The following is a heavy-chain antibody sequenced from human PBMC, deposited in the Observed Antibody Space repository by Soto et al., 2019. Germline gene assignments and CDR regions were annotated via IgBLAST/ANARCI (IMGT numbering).Heavy chain of an antibody. CDR1: GFTFSSYA. Sequence: QVQLVESGGGVVQPGRSLRLSFAASGFTFSSYAMHWVRQAPGKGLEWVAVISYDGSNKYYADSVKGRFTISRDNSKNTLYLQMNSLRAEDTAVYYCAREDGGSDYWGQGTLVTVSS. V-gene: IGHV3-30-3*01. CDR2: ISYDGSNK. D-gene: IGHD3-16*01. CDR3: AREDGGSDY. J-gene: IGHJ4*02.